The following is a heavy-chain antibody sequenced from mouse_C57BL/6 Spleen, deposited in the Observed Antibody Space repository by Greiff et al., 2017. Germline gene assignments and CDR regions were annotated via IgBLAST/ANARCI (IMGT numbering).Heavy chain of an antibody. Sequence: EVQLQQSGPELVKPGASVKISCKASGYTFTDYYMNWVKQSHGKSLEWIGDINPNNGGTSYNQKFKGKATLTVDKSSSTAYMELRSLTSEDSAVYYCARGRNGYYFYWYFDVWGTGTTVTVSS. D-gene: IGHD2-3*01. J-gene: IGHJ1*03. CDR1: GYTFTDYY. V-gene: IGHV1-26*01. CDR3: ARGRNGYYFYWYFDV. CDR2: INPNNGGT.